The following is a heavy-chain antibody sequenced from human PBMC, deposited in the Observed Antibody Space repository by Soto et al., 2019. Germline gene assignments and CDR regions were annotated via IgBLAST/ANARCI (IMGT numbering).Heavy chain of an antibody. V-gene: IGHV3-30*18. Sequence: QVQLVESGGGGVQPGRSLRLSCAASGFTFSSYGMHWVRQAPGKGLEWVAVISYDGSNKYYADSVKGRFTISRDNSKNTLYLQMNSMRAEDTAVYYCAKESTGGKMYWGQGTLVTVSS. CDR2: ISYDGSNK. J-gene: IGHJ4*02. D-gene: IGHD2-8*02. CDR1: GFTFSSYG. CDR3: AKESTGGKMY.